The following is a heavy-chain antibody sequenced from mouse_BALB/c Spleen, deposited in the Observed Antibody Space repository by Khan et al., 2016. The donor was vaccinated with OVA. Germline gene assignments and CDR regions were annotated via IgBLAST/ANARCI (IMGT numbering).Heavy chain of an antibody. J-gene: IGHJ2*01. CDR3: TRGDPGNFDY. D-gene: IGHD2-13*01. CDR1: GYTFTNYW. CDR2: IYPSDSYT. V-gene: IGHV1-69*02. Sequence: QVQLQQPGAELVRPGASVKLSCKASGYTFTNYWINWVKERPGQGLEWIGNIYPSDSYTNYNQKFKDKATLTVDKSSSTAFLQLSSPPSEDSAVYYCTRGDPGNFDYWGQGTTLTVSS.